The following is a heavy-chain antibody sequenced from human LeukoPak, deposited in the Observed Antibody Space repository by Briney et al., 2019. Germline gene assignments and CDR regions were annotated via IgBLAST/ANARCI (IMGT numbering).Heavy chain of an antibody. Sequence: GGSLRLSCAASGFTFSSYGMHWVRQAPGKGLEWVSTISGSGGSTYYADSVKGRFTISRDNSKNTLYMQMNSLRAEDTAVYYCAQGGGYDFWSGYRYFDYWGQGTLVTVSS. V-gene: IGHV3-23*01. CDR1: GFTFSSYG. CDR2: ISGSGGST. CDR3: AQGGGYDFWSGYRYFDY. D-gene: IGHD3-3*01. J-gene: IGHJ4*02.